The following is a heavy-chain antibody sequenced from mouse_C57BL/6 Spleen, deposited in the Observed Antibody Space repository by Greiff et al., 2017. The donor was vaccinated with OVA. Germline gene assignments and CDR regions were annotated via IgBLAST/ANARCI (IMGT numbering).Heavy chain of an antibody. CDR3: ARWIYYYGSEGY. J-gene: IGHJ2*01. D-gene: IGHD1-1*01. V-gene: IGHV1-26*01. Sequence: EVQLQQSGPELVKPGASVKISCKASGYTFTDYYMNWVKQSHGKSLEWIGDINPNNGGTSYNQKFKGKATLTVDKSSSTAYMELRSLTSEDSAVYYCARWIYYYGSEGYWGQGTTLTVSS. CDR1: GYTFTDYY. CDR2: INPNNGGT.